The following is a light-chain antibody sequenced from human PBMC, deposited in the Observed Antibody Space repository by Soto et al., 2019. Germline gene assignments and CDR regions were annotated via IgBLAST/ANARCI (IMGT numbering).Light chain of an antibody. J-gene: IGLJ1*01. CDR2: EVS. CDR3: AGWDDNLNGRV. CDR1: SSDVGRYNY. V-gene: IGLV2-14*01. Sequence: QSALTQPASVSGSPGQSITISCTGTSSDVGRYNYVSWYQYHPGKAPKLMIYEVSNRPSGVSDRFSGSKSGNTASLTISGLQTEDEGDYFCAGWDDNLNGRVFGTGTKLTVL.